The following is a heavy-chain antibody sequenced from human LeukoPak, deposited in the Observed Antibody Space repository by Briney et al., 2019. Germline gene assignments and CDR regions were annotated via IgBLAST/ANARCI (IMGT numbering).Heavy chain of an antibody. CDR3: ARAHYSGSFGY. CDR2: INWNGGST. Sequence: GGSLRLSCAASRFIFDDYGMSWVRQAPGKGLEWVSGINWNGGSTGYADSVEGRFTISRDNAKNSLYLQMNSLRAEDTALYYCARAHYSGSFGYWGQGTLVTVSS. D-gene: IGHD1-26*01. J-gene: IGHJ4*02. V-gene: IGHV3-20*04. CDR1: RFIFDDYG.